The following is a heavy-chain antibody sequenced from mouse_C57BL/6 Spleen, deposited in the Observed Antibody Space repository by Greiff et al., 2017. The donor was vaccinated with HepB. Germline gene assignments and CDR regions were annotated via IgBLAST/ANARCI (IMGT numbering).Heavy chain of an antibody. V-gene: IGHV1-78*01. CDR1: GYTFTDHT. CDR2: IYPRDGST. CDR3: ARLEKYYGSIYAWYFDV. D-gene: IGHD1-1*01. Sequence: VQLQQSDAELVKPGASVKISCKVSGYTFTDHTIHWMKQRPEQGLEWIGYIYPRDGSTTYNEKFKGKATLTADKYSSTAYMQLNSLTSEDSAVYYCARLEKYYGSIYAWYFDVWGTGTTVTVSS. J-gene: IGHJ1*03.